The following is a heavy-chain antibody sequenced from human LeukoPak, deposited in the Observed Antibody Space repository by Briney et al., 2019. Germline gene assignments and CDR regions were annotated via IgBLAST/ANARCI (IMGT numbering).Heavy chain of an antibody. CDR3: VRDLYGDYPWDY. J-gene: IGHJ4*02. D-gene: IGHD4-17*01. CDR2: ISSSSSYI. Sequence: GGSLRLSCAASGFTFSSYSMNWVRQAPGKGLEWVSSISSSSSYIYYADSVKGRFTISRDNAKNSLYLQMNSLRAEDTAVYYCVRDLYGDYPWDYWGQGTLVTVSS. V-gene: IGHV3-21*01. CDR1: GFTFSSYS.